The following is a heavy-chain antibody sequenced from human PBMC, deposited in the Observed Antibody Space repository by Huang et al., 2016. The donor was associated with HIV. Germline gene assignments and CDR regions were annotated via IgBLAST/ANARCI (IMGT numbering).Heavy chain of an antibody. J-gene: IGHJ3*01. Sequence: EVQLVQSGAEVKKPGESLKISCTGSGYSFSIYWIAWVRQMPGKGLEWKGIIDPLESKSTYRPSFEGHVSISVDKSINTVYLHWSSLKASDTAIYYCAKGRRAFDVWGQGTWVTVSS. CDR3: AKGRRAFDV. CDR1: GYSFSIYW. CDR2: IDPLESKS. V-gene: IGHV5-51*03.